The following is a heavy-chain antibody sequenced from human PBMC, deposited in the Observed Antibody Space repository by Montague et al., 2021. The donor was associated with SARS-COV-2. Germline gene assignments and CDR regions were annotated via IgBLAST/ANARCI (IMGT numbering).Heavy chain of an antibody. CDR1: GGSFSGYY. V-gene: IGHV4-34*01. Sequence: SETLSLTCAVYGGSFSGYYWSWIRQPPGMGLEWIGGITDGGNTDYNPSLKSRVTLSVDTSERHFSLTLTSLTAVDTSVYYCARRQLGYCDGVGCPLDAFDIWGQGTTVTVSS. D-gene: IGHD2-15*01. CDR2: ITDGGNT. J-gene: IGHJ3*02. CDR3: ARRQLGYCDGVGCPLDAFDI.